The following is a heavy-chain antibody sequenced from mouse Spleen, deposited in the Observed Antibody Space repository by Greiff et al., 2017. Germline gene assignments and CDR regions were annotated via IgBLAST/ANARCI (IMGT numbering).Heavy chain of an antibody. CDR1: GYSITSGYY. CDR3: ARGGGYYGSSPFAY. V-gene: IGHV3-6*01. CDR2: ISYDGSN. D-gene: IGHD1-1*01. Sequence: EVKLQESGPGLVKPSQSLSLTCSVTGYSITSGYYWNWIRQFPGNKLEWMGYISYDGSNNYNPSLKNRISITRDTSKNQFFLKLNSVTTEDTATYYCARGGGYYGSSPFAYWGQGTLVTVSA. J-gene: IGHJ3*01.